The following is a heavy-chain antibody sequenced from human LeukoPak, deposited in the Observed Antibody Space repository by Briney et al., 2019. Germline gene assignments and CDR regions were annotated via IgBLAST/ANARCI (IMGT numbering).Heavy chain of an antibody. CDR3: AKDRLRYCSSTSCLGAFDI. Sequence: PGGSLRLSCAASGFTLSSYAMSWVRQAPGKGLEWVSAISGSGGSTYYADSVKGRFTISRDNSKNTLYLQMNSLRAEDTTVYYCAKDRLRYCSSTSCLGAFDIWGQGTMVTVSS. J-gene: IGHJ3*02. CDR2: ISGSGGST. D-gene: IGHD2-2*01. V-gene: IGHV3-23*01. CDR1: GFTLSSYA.